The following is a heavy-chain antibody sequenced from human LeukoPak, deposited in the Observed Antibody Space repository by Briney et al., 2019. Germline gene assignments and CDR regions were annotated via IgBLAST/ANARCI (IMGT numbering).Heavy chain of an antibody. CDR3: ARDSTPFGMGLDAFDI. D-gene: IGHD3-3*01. CDR1: GGSISSSSYY. CDR2: IYYGGST. Sequence: SETLSLTCTVSGGSISSSSYYWGWIRQPPGKGLEWIGSIYYGGSTYYNPSLESRVTILVDTSKNQFSLKLTSVTAADTAVYYCARDSTPFGMGLDAFDIWGQGTMVTVSS. V-gene: IGHV4-39*07. J-gene: IGHJ3*02.